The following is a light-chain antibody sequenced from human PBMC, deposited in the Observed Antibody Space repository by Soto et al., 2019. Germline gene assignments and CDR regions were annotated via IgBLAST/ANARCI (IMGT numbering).Light chain of an antibody. Sequence: QSVLTQPRSVSGSPGQSVTISCTGTSSDVGGYNYVSWYQQHPGKAPKVMIYDVTRRPSGVPDRFSGSKSGNTASLTISGLQADDEADYYCCSYAGDYSWVFGGGTKLTVL. CDR3: CSYAGDYSWV. CDR2: DVT. J-gene: IGLJ3*02. CDR1: SSDVGGYNY. V-gene: IGLV2-11*01.